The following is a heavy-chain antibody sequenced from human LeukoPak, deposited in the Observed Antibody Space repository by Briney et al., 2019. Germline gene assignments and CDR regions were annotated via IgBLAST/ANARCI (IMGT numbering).Heavy chain of an antibody. CDR2: MSYDGSDI. V-gene: IGHV3-30*18. CDR1: GFIFSNYG. J-gene: IGHJ4*02. Sequence: GGSLRLSCAASGFIFSNYGMHWVRQAPGKGLEWVAVMSYDGSDIYYADSMKGRFTISRDNSKNTLYLQMNSLRAEDTAVYYCAKDLRSYSSGCLNYWGQGTLVTVSS. D-gene: IGHD6-19*01. CDR3: AKDLRSYSSGCLNY.